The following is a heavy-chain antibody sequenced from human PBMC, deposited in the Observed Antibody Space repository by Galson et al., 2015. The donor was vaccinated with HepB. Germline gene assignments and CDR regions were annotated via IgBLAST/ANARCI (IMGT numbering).Heavy chain of an antibody. D-gene: IGHD3-22*01. CDR2: IIPILGIA. Sequence: SVKVSCKASGGTFSSYAISWVRQAPGQGLEWMGGIIPILGIANYAQKFQGRVTITADESTSTAYMELSSLRSEDTAVYYCASSNYYDSSGYLSYYFDYWGQGTLVTVSS. CDR1: GGTFSSYA. V-gene: IGHV1-69*10. CDR3: ASSNYYDSSGYLSYYFDY. J-gene: IGHJ4*02.